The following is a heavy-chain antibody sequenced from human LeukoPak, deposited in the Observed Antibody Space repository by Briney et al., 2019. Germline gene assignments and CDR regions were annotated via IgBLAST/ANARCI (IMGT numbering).Heavy chain of an antibody. CDR1: GFTFSSYW. Sequence: PGGSLRLSCVASGFTFSSYWMSWVRQAPGKGLEWVANIKQDGSEKYYVDSVKGRFTISRDNAKNSLYLQMNSLRAEDTAVYYCARDALREVGFVWGQGTLVTVSS. D-gene: IGHD1-26*01. V-gene: IGHV3-7*01. J-gene: IGHJ4*02. CDR2: IKQDGSEK. CDR3: ARDALREVGFV.